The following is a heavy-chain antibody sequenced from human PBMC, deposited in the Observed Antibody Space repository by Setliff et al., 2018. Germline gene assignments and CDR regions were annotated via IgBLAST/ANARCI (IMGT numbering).Heavy chain of an antibody. Sequence: ASVKVSCKASGYTLINYGISWVRQAPGQGLEWMGWIKTFSFKANYAQKLQDRVTITWVTSISTAYMELSSLRSEDTAVYYCVRVTSGRLDFDYWGQGTPVTVSS. CDR3: VRVTSGRLDFDY. CDR1: GYTLINYG. V-gene: IGHV1-18*01. D-gene: IGHD6-19*01. CDR2: IKTFSFKA. J-gene: IGHJ4*02.